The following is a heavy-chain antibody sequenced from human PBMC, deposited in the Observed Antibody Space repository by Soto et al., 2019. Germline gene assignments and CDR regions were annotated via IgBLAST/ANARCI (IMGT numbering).Heavy chain of an antibody. J-gene: IGHJ6*02. V-gene: IGHV1-46*01. D-gene: IGHD2-15*01. CDR2: IDPSSGTT. Sequence: SVKVSCKPSGYSFTNFYVHWVRQAPGQGLEWMGIIDPSSGTTSYTQKFQGRVTMTRDTSMSTVYMELSSLRSEDTAVYYCARGAVVVPNGLIAGMDVWGLGTTVTVSS. CDR3: ARGAVVVPNGLIAGMDV. CDR1: GYSFTNFY.